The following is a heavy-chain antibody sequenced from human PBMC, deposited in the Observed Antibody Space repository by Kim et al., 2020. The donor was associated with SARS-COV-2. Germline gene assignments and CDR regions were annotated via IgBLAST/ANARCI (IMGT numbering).Heavy chain of an antibody. CDR2: VYHTGNT. Sequence: SETLSLTCSVSGGAIRGYYWTWIWQPPGKRLEWIGYVYHTGNTNYNPSLRGRVTISLDTSKRQFSLTLTSVTAADTAVYYCASTGVGAVGWFDPWGQGTLVSVSS. CDR3: ASTGVGAVGWFDP. V-gene: IGHV4-59*01. J-gene: IGHJ5*02. CDR1: GGAIRGYY. D-gene: IGHD1-26*01.